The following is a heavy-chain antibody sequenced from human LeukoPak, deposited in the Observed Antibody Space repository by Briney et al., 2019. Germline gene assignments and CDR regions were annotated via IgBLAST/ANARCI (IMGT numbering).Heavy chain of an antibody. Sequence: SETLSLTCAVYSGSFSGYYWSWIRQPPGKGLGWIGEINHSGSTNYNPSLKSRVTISVDTSKNQFSLKLSSVTAADTAVYYCARGPVSVRGPPNYWGQGTLVTVSS. J-gene: IGHJ4*02. CDR2: INHSGST. CDR3: ARGPVSVRGPPNY. CDR1: SGSFSGYY. D-gene: IGHD3-10*01. V-gene: IGHV4-34*01.